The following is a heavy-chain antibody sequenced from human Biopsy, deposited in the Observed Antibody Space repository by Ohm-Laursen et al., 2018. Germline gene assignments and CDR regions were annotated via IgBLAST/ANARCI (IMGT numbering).Heavy chain of an antibody. J-gene: IGHJ5*02. CDR3: ARAPPLIRGVVESWFAP. CDR1: GGYISHYY. Sequence: SDTLSLTCTVPGGYISHYYWTWIRQPAGQGLEWIGRIYITGETDYNPSLKSRVTMSVDSSKKQFSLKLKSVTAADTAIYYCARAPPLIRGVVESWFAPWGQGILVTVSS. CDR2: IYITGET. D-gene: IGHD3-10*01. V-gene: IGHV4-4*07.